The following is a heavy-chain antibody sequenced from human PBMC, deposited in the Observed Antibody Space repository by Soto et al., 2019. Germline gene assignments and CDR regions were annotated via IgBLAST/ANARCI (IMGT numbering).Heavy chain of an antibody. CDR3: ARGKRYIDD. J-gene: IGHJ4*02. CDR2: IYYSGGT. V-gene: IGHV4-59*01. CDR1: GGSISSYY. Sequence: SETLSLTCTVSGGSISSYYWSWIRQPPGKGLEWIGYIYYSGGTNYNPSLKSRVTISVDTSKNQFSLKLSSVTAADTAVYYCARGKRYIDDWGQATLVTVSS.